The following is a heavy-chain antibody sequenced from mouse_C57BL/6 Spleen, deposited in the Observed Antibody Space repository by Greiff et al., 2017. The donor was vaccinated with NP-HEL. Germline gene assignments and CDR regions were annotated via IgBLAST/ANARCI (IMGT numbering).Heavy chain of an antibody. D-gene: IGHD1-1*01. J-gene: IGHJ4*01. CDR3: AIGLLRYPYYAMDY. CDR1: GYTFTSYW. Sequence: QVQLQQPGAELVKPGASVKLSCKASGYTFTSYWMHWVKQRPGQGLEWIGMIHPNSGSTNYNEKFKSKATLTVDKSSSTAYMQLSSLTSEDSAVYYCAIGLLRYPYYAMDYWGQGTSVTVSS. CDR2: IHPNSGST. V-gene: IGHV1-64*01.